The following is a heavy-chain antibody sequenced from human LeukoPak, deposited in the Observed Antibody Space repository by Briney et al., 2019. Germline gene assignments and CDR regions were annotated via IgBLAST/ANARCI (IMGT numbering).Heavy chain of an antibody. J-gene: IGHJ4*02. Sequence: GGSLRLSCAASGFTFSSYSMNWVRQAPGTGLEWVSSISTSASYKYYADSVKGRFTISRDNSKNTLYLQMNSLRAEDTAVYYCAKVGPRDGYREYYFDYWGQGTLVTVSS. CDR2: ISTSASYK. D-gene: IGHD5-24*01. V-gene: IGHV3-21*04. CDR1: GFTFSSYS. CDR3: AKVGPRDGYREYYFDY.